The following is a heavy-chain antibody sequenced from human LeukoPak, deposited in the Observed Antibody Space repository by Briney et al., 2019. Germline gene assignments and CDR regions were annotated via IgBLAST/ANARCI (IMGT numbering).Heavy chain of an antibody. J-gene: IGHJ4*02. D-gene: IGHD3-16*01. Sequence: GGSLRLSCAASGFTFSTSGMHWVRQAPGKGLEWVAFIRNDGSNKYYGDSMKGRFTIFRDNSKSTLYLQMNTLRAEDTAAYYCARGGRTPFDYWGQGTLVTVSS. CDR3: ARGGRTPFDY. V-gene: IGHV3-30*02. CDR1: GFTFSTSG. CDR2: IRNDGSNK.